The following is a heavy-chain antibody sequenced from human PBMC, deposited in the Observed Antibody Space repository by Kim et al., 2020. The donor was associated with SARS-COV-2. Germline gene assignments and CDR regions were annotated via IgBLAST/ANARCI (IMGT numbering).Heavy chain of an antibody. Sequence: SVKGRFTISRDNAKNTLYPQMNSLRPEDTAVYYCARAGDYDISGYYGLFHPWGQGALVTVSS. J-gene: IGHJ1*01. D-gene: IGHD3-22*01. V-gene: IGHV3-74*01. CDR3: ARAGDYDISGYYGLFHP.